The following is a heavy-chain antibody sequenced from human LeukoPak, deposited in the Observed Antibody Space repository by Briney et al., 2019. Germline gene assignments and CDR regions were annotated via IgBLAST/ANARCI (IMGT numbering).Heavy chain of an antibody. CDR2: ITPIFGTA. CDR1: GGTFSSYA. Sequence: SVKVSCKASGGTFSSYAISWVRQAPGQGLEWMGRITPIFGTANYAQKFQGRVTITTDESTSTAYMELSSLRSEDTAVYYCARDHPLGQVDPWGQGTLVTVSS. V-gene: IGHV1-69*05. J-gene: IGHJ5*02. CDR3: ARDHPLGQVDP. D-gene: IGHD3-16*01.